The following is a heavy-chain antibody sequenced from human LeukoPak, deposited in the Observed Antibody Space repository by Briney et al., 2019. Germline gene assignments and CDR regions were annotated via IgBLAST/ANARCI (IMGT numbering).Heavy chain of an antibody. CDR2: IYCSGST. CDR1: GGSISSYY. Sequence: PSETLSLTCTVSGGSISSYYWSWIRQPPGKGLEWIGYIYCSGSTYYNPSLKSRVTISVDTSKNQASLKLNSVTAADTAVYYCARENYHDSSGFVSRAFDIWGQGTMVTVSS. V-gene: IGHV4-59*01. CDR3: ARENYHDSSGFVSRAFDI. J-gene: IGHJ3*02. D-gene: IGHD3-22*01.